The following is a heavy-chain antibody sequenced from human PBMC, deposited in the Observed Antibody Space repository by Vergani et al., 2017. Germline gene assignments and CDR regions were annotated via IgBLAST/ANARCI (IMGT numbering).Heavy chain of an antibody. Sequence: EVQLVESGGGLVQPGGSLRLSCAASGFPFSSYSMNWVRQAPGKGLEWVSSITSSSSYIYYADSVKGRFTISRDNAKNSLYLLMNSLRAEDTAVYYCARDGSYDSRGLVDYWGQGTLVTVSS. CDR3: ARDGSYDSRGLVDY. CDR2: ITSSSSYI. CDR1: GFPFSSYS. V-gene: IGHV3-21*01. J-gene: IGHJ4*02. D-gene: IGHD3-22*01.